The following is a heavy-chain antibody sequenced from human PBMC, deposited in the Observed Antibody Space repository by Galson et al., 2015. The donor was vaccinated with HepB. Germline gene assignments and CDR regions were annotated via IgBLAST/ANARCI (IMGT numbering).Heavy chain of an antibody. V-gene: IGHV3-21*01. CDR1: GFTVSSNY. D-gene: IGHD5-24*01. CDR3: ARDRLQLVKGAFDI. CDR2: ISSSSSYI. Sequence: SLRLSCAASGFTVSSNYMSWVRQAPGKGLEWVSSISSSSSYIYYADSVKGRFTISRDNAKNSPYLQMNSLRAEDTAVYYCARDRLQLVKGAFDIWGQGTMVTVSS. J-gene: IGHJ3*02.